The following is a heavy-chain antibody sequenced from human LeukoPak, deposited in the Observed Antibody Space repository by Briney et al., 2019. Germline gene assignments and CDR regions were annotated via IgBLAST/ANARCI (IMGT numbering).Heavy chain of an antibody. CDR1: GFTFSSYS. CDR3: ARLVASLSDWFDP. J-gene: IGHJ5*02. V-gene: IGHV3-21*01. CDR2: ISSSSYI. D-gene: IGHD5-12*01. Sequence: GGSLRLSCAASGFTFSSYSMNWVRQAPGKGLEWVSSISSSSYIYYADSVKGRFTISRDNAKNSLYLQMNSLRAEDTAVYYCARLVASLSDWFDPWGQGTLVTVSS.